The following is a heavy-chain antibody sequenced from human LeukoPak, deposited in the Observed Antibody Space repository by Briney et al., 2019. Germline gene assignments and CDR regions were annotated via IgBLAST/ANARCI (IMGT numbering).Heavy chain of an antibody. CDR2: ISSSGSTI. CDR1: GFTFSDYY. Sequence: GGPLRLSCAASGFTFSDYYMSWIRQAPGKGLEWVSYISSSGSTIYYADSVKGRFTISRDNAKNSLYLQMNCLRAEDTAVYYCARVAAAYYYYYGMDVWGQGTTVTVSS. J-gene: IGHJ6*02. CDR3: ARVAAAYYYYYGMDV. D-gene: IGHD6-13*01. V-gene: IGHV3-11*01.